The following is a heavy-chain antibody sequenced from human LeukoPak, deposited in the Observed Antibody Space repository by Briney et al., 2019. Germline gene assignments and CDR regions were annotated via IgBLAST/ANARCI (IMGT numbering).Heavy chain of an antibody. V-gene: IGHV4-38-2*02. CDR1: GYSISSGYY. Sequence: SETLSLTCTVSGYSISSGYYWGWIRQPPGKGLEWIGSIYHSGSTYYNPSLKSRVTISVDTSKNQFSLKLSSVTAADTAVYYCARVGNDFWLDYWGQGTLVTVSS. D-gene: IGHD3-3*01. J-gene: IGHJ4*02. CDR2: IYHSGST. CDR3: ARVGNDFWLDY.